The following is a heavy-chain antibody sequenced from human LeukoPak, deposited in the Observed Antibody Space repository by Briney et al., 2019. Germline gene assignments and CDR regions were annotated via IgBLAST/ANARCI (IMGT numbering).Heavy chain of an antibody. D-gene: IGHD6-19*01. J-gene: IGHJ4*02. Sequence: LAGGSLRLSCTASGFTFSSHGMHWVRQAPGKGLDWVAFIRYDGSNKYYADSVKGRFTISRDNSKNTLYLQMNSLRAEDTAVYYCAKPSIAVAGTLYFDFWGQGTLVTISS. V-gene: IGHV3-30*02. CDR3: AKPSIAVAGTLYFDF. CDR2: IRYDGSNK. CDR1: GFTFSSHG.